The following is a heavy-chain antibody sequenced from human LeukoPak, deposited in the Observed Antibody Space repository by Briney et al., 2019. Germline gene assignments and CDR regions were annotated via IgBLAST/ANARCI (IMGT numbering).Heavy chain of an antibody. J-gene: IGHJ6*03. D-gene: IGHD5-24*01. CDR3: ARDPIDGYYYYYYMDV. V-gene: IGHV3-48*01. CDR1: GFTFSSYS. CDR2: ISSSSSTI. Sequence: GGSLRLSCAASGFTFSSYSMNWVRQAPGKGLEWVSYISSSSSTIYYADSVKGRFTISRDNAKNSLYLQMNSLRAEDTAVYYCARDPIDGYYYYYYMDVWGKGATVTVSS.